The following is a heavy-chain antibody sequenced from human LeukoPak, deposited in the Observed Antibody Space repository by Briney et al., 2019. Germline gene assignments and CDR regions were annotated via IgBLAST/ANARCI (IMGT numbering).Heavy chain of an antibody. CDR3: ARELTVGATIDY. D-gene: IGHD1-26*01. CDR2: INQDTLKK. V-gene: IGHV3-7*01. J-gene: IGHJ4*02. Sequence: GGSLRLSCVYSGLTESGFTLSSVCKSWVRQPPGKGLEWVANINQDTLKKYYLDSVKGRFTISRDNSRNTLHLQMNSLRGEDTAVYYCARELTVGATIDYWGQGTLVTVSS. CDR1: GFTLSSVC.